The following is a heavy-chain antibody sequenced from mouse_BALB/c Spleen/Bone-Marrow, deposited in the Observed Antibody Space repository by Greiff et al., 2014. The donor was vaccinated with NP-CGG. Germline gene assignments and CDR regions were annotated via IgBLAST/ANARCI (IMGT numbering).Heavy chain of an antibody. CDR1: GFTFSSYG. Sequence: DVHLVESGGDLVKPGGSLKLSCAASGFTFSSYGMSWGRQTPDERLEWVATISSGGSNTYYPDSVKGRFTISRDNAKNTLYLQMSSLKSEDTAMYYCARHQRYYAMDYWGQGTSVTVSS. J-gene: IGHJ4*01. V-gene: IGHV5-6*01. CDR2: ISSGGSNT. CDR3: ARHQRYYAMDY.